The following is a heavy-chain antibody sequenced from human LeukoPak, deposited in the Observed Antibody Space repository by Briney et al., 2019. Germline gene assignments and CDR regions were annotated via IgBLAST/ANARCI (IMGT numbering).Heavy chain of an antibody. Sequence: GGSLRLPCAASGFTFSSYAMSWVRQAPGKGLEWVSAISGGGGSTYYADSVKGRFTISRDNSKNTLYLQMNSLRAEDTAVYSCAKAYSSSLYGTFDYWGQGTLVTVSS. CDR3: AKAYSSSLYGTFDY. J-gene: IGHJ4*02. V-gene: IGHV3-23*01. CDR2: ISGGGGST. D-gene: IGHD6-13*01. CDR1: GFTFSSYA.